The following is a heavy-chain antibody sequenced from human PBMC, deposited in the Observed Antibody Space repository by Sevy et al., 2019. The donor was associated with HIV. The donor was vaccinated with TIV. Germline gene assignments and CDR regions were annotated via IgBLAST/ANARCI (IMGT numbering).Heavy chain of an antibody. D-gene: IGHD3-3*01. Sequence: GGSLRLSCAASGFTFSSYGMHWVRQAPGKGLEWVAFIRYDGSNKYYADSVKGRFTISRDNSKNTLYLQMNSLRAEDTAVYYCAKDFSLGWGFWSGSLGGNWFDPWGQGTLVTVSS. J-gene: IGHJ5*02. CDR3: AKDFSLGWGFWSGSLGGNWFDP. V-gene: IGHV3-30*02. CDR2: IRYDGSNK. CDR1: GFTFSSYG.